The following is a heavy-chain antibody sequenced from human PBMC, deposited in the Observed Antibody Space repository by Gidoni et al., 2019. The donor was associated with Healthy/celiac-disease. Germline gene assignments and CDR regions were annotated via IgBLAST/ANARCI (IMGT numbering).Heavy chain of an antibody. D-gene: IGHD6-13*01. CDR3: AIAAAGTLDYYGMDV. CDR1: SGYY. V-gene: IGHV4-34*01. Sequence: SGYYWSWNRQPPGKGLEWIGEINHSGSTNYNPSLKSRVTISVDTSKNQFSLKLSSVTAADTAVYYCAIAAAGTLDYYGMDVWGQGTTVTVSS. J-gene: IGHJ6*02. CDR2: INHSGST.